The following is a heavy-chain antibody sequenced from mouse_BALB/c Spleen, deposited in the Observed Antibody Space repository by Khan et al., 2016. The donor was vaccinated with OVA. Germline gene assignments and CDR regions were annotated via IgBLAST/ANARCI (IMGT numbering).Heavy chain of an antibody. CDR2: ISYSGDT. CDR3: ASMIHNYYGGNFEGYYFDY. D-gene: IGHD1-1*02. CDR1: GYSITSDYA. V-gene: IGHV3-2*02. Sequence: EVQLQESGPGLVKPSQSLSLTCTVTGYSITSDYAWNWIRQFPGNKLEWMGYISYSGDTAYNPSLKSRISITRDTSKNQFFLQLNSVTTEDTATYYCASMIHNYYGGNFEGYYFDYWGQGTTLTVSS. J-gene: IGHJ2*01.